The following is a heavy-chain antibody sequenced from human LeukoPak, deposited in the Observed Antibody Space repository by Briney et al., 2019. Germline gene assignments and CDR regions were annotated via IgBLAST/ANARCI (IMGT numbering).Heavy chain of an antibody. D-gene: IGHD7-27*01. J-gene: IGHJ4*02. CDR3: ARRGNWGFFDY. V-gene: IGHV4-4*09. CDR1: GGSISSNY. Sequence: PSETLSLTCTVSGGSISSNYWSWIRQPPEKGLEWIGYINTSGSTNYNPSLKSRVSISLDTSRNQFSLKLTSVTAADTAVYYCARRGNWGFFDYWGQGILVSVSS. CDR2: INTSGST.